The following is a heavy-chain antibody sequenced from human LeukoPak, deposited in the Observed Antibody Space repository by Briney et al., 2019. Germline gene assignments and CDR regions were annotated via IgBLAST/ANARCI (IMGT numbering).Heavy chain of an antibody. D-gene: IGHD6-19*01. V-gene: IGHV3-73*01. Sequence: GGSPRLSCAASGFTFSGSAMHWVRQASGKGLEWVGRIRGKANSYATAYAASVKGRFTTSRDDSKNTAYLQMNSLKTEDTAVYYCASMYSSGWYYFDYWGQGTLVTASS. CDR3: ASMYSSGWYYFDY. CDR2: IRGKANSYAT. J-gene: IGHJ4*02. CDR1: GFTFSGSA.